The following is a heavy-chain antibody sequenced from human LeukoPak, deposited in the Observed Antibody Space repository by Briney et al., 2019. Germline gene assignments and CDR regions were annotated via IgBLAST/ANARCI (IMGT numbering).Heavy chain of an antibody. D-gene: IGHD1-26*01. CDR2: ISSSGCTI. J-gene: IGHJ6*03. CDR1: GFTFSSYE. Sequence: HPRGSLRLSCAASGFTFSSYEMNWVRQAPGKGLEWVSYISSSGCTIYYADSVKGRFTISRDNAKNSLYLQMNSLRAEDTAVYYCARDGWTGELPPYFDYYYYMDVWGKGTTVTISS. CDR3: ARDGWTGELPPYFDYYYYMDV. V-gene: IGHV3-48*03.